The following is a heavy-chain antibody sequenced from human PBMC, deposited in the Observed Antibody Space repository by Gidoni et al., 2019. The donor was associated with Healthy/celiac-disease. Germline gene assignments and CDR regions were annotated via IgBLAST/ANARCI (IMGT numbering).Heavy chain of an antibody. J-gene: IGHJ3*02. V-gene: IGHV3-30*02. CDR1: GFTFSSYG. Sequence: QVQPVESGRGVVQHGESLRPSCAASGFTFSSYGMHWVRQASGKGREWVAFIRYDGSNKYYADSVKGRFTSSRDNSKNTLYLQMNSLRAEDTAVYYCANMGGALKDAFDIWGQGTMGTVAS. CDR3: ANMGGALKDAFDI. D-gene: IGHD1-26*01. CDR2: IRYDGSNK.